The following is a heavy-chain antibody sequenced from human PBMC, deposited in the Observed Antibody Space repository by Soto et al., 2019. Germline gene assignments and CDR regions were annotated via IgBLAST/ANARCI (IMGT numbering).Heavy chain of an antibody. V-gene: IGHV3-23*01. CDR1: GFTFSSYV. D-gene: IGHD6-19*01. J-gene: IGHJ4*02. CDR3: AKGAEPGSRVYFDY. CDR2: ISGGGSTK. Sequence: GGSLRLSCVGSGFTFSSYVMSWVRQAPGKGLEWVSGISGGGSTKYYADSVKGRFTISRDNSKNTLYLQMDSLRAEDTAVYYCAKGAEPGSRVYFDYWGQGARVTVSS.